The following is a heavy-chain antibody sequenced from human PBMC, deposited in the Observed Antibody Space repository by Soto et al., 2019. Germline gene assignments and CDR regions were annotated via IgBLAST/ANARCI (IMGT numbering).Heavy chain of an antibody. V-gene: IGHV3-21*01. J-gene: IGHJ4*02. Sequence: EVQLVESGGGLVKPGGSLRLSCSASGFTFSSYSMNWVRQAPGKGLEWVSSIGTSSSYIYYADSVKGRFTISRDNAKNSLYLQMNSLRVEDMAVYYCAGAPLRYFDWLLSPFDYWGQGTLVTVSS. CDR1: GFTFSSYS. CDR2: IGTSSSYI. CDR3: AGAPLRYFDWLLSPFDY. D-gene: IGHD3-9*01.